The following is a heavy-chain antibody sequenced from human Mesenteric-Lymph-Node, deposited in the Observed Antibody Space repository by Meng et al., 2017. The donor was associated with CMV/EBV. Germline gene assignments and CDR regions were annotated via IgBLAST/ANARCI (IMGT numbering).Heavy chain of an antibody. V-gene: IGHV4-59*01. Sequence: SETLSLTCSVSGGSMNSYYWSWIRQPPGKGLEWIGYIYYNGPTNYNPSLKSRVTISIDTSKNQFSLNLRSVTAADTAVYYCARGENGFHHWGQGTLVTVSS. CDR3: ARGENGFHH. CDR2: IYYNGPT. J-gene: IGHJ4*02. CDR1: GGSMNSYY. D-gene: IGHD2-8*01.